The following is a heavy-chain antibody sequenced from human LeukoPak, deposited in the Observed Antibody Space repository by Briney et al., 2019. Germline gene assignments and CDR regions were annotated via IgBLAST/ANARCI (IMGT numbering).Heavy chain of an antibody. J-gene: IGHJ3*02. CDR3: AKGRERGADYGDFTGAFDI. CDR1: GFSVNSNY. Sequence: GGSLRLSCAASGFSVNSNYMSWVRQAPGKGLEWVLVIYSGGSTYYADSVKGRFTISRHISKNTLYLQMNSLRAEDTAVYYCAKGRERGADYGDFTGAFDIWGQGTMVTVSS. CDR2: IYSGGST. V-gene: IGHV3-53*04. D-gene: IGHD4-17*01.